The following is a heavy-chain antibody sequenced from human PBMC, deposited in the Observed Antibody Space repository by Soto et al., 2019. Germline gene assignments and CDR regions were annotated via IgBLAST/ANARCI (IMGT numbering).Heavy chain of an antibody. D-gene: IGHD3-10*01. CDR3: VVRGSAFDI. CDR1: GFTFSSYG. J-gene: IGHJ3*02. V-gene: IGHV3-30*02. Sequence: GGSLRLSCAASGFTFSSYGMHWVRQPPGKGLEGVAVIWCDGSNKDNADSVKGRFTISRDNFKNTVYLQMNGLRLEDTAVYYCVVRGSAFDIWGQGIMVTVSS. CDR2: IWCDGSNK.